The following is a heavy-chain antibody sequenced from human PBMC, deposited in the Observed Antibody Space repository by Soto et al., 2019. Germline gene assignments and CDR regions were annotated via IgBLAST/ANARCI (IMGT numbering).Heavy chain of an antibody. CDR2: ISYDGRNK. CDR1: GFNFSHYG. V-gene: IGHV3-30*18. CDR3: AKEEMATLDY. Sequence: QVQLVESWGGVVQPGRSLRLSCAASGFNFSHYGMPWVRQAPGKGLEWVAVISYDGRNKYYADSVQGRFTISRDNSKNTLFLQMNSLRAEDTAVYFCAKEEMATLDYWGQGSLVTVSS. J-gene: IGHJ4*02.